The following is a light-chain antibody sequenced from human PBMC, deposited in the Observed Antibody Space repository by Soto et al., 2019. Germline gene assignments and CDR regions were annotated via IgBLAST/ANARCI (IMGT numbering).Light chain of an antibody. J-gene: IGKJ1*01. CDR2: DAS. CDR1: QSISNW. Sequence: DIQMTQSPSTLSASVGDSVTITCRASQSISNWLAWYQQKPGKDPKLLIYDASSLESGVPSSFSGSGSGTQFTLTISGLQAEDFAYYFCQQYNTDRWTFGKGTKVELK. V-gene: IGKV1-5*01. CDR3: QQYNTDRWT.